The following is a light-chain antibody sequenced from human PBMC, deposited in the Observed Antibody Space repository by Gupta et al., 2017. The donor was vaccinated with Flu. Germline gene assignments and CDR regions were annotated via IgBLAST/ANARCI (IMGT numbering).Light chain of an antibody. V-gene: IGKV2-30*02. CDR2: QVS. Sequence: RSSLGLVHSDGNTYLHWFQQRPGQSPRRLISQVSYRDSGVPDRFSGSGSGTDFTLKISRVEAEDVGVYYCMQGAHWHWAFGQGSKAVIK. CDR3: MQGAHWHWA. J-gene: IGKJ1*01. CDR1: LGLVHSDGNTY.